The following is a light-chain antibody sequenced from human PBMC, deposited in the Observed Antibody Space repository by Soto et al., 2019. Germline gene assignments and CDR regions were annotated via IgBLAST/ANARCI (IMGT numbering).Light chain of an antibody. V-gene: IGKV1-5*03. CDR1: QSISTW. J-gene: IGKJ1*01. Sequence: DIQMTQSPSTLSASVGDRVTITCRASQSISTWLAWYQQKPGKAPSLLIFKASELESGVPSRFSGSGPGTELTLTISTLQPDDFATYYCQQYNTYGYVWTFGQGTKVDIX. CDR2: KAS. CDR3: QQYNTYGYVWT.